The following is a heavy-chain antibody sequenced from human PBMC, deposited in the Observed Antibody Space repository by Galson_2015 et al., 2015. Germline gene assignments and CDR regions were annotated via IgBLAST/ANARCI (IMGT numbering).Heavy chain of an antibody. CDR3: ARASEYNWNPVPYYYYMDV. Sequence: SVKVSCKASGGTFSSYAISWVRQAPGQGLEWMGGIIPIFGTANYAQKFQGRVTITADESTSTAYMELSSLRSEDTAVYYCARASEYNWNPVPYYYYMDVWGKGTTVTVSS. CDR2: IIPIFGTA. D-gene: IGHD1-20*01. V-gene: IGHV1-69*13. J-gene: IGHJ6*03. CDR1: GGTFSSYA.